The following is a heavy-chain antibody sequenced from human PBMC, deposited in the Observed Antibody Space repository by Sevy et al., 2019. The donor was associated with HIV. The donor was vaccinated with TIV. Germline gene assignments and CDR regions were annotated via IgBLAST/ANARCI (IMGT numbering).Heavy chain of an antibody. CDR1: GFTLNNYW. V-gene: IGHV3-7*01. Sequence: GGSLRLSCVASGFTLNNYWMHWVRQAPGKGLEWVANINQDGGVTYYVDSVRGRFTISRDNGRNLVFLQMNSLRVDDTALYFCARAIAKDGSFWGQRTLVTVSS. CDR2: INQDGGVT. D-gene: IGHD6-13*01. J-gene: IGHJ4*02. CDR3: ARAIAKDGSF.